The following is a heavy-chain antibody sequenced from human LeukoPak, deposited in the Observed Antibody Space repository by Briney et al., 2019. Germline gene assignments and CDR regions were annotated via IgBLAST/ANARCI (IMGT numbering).Heavy chain of an antibody. J-gene: IGHJ6*02. D-gene: IGHD2-15*01. Sequence: KPSETLSLTCTVSGGSISSYYWSWIRQPPGKGLEWIGYIYYSGSTNYNPSLKSRVTISVDTSKNQFSLKLSSVTAADTAVYYCARENPGIGYCSGGSCYTPYYYYGMDVWGQGTTVTVSS. CDR3: ARENPGIGYCSGGSCYTPYYYYGMDV. CDR1: GGSISSYY. V-gene: IGHV4-59*01. CDR2: IYYSGST.